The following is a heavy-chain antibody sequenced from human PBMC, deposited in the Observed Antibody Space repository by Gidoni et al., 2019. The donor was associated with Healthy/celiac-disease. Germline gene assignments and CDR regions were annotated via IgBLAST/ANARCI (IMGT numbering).Heavy chain of an antibody. D-gene: IGHD6-19*01. Sequence: QVQLVESGGGVVQPGRSLRLSCAESGFTFSSYGMHWVRQAPGKGLEWVAVIWYDGSNKYYADSVKGRFTISRDNSKNTLYLQMNSLRAEDTAVYYCARDLQWLPILSTYGTDVWGQGTTVTVSS. V-gene: IGHV3-33*01. CDR2: IWYDGSNK. CDR3: ARDLQWLPILSTYGTDV. CDR1: GFTFSSYG. J-gene: IGHJ6*02.